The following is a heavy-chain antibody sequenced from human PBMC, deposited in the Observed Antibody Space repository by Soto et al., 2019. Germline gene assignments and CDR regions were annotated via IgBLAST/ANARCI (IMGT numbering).Heavy chain of an antibody. D-gene: IGHD2-21*01. CDR3: ARDHSISSSGAWWLDP. CDR1: EYTFSRNW. CDR2: INPSDDFT. V-gene: IGHV1-46*04. J-gene: IGHJ5*02. Sequence: QVQLVQSGAEVKKPGASVKVSCKASEYTFSRNWIHWMRRAPGQGLEWMGVINPSDDFTNYAQKLRGRVTMTTDTSTSTVYMQLHSLTSGDTAVYYCARDHSISSSGAWWLDPWGQGTLVTVSS.